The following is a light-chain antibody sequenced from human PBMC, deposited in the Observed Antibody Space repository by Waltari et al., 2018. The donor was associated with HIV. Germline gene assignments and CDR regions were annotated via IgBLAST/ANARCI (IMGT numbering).Light chain of an antibody. CDR3: AAWDDSLNGYVV. Sequence: QSVLTQPPSASGTPGQRVTIPSSGSSSNIGSTTVTWYQQLPGTAPKLLIYSNNQRPSGVPDRFSGSKSGTSASLAISGLQSEDEADYYCAAWDDSLNGYVVFGGGTKLTVL. CDR2: SNN. CDR1: SSNIGSTT. J-gene: IGLJ2*01. V-gene: IGLV1-44*01.